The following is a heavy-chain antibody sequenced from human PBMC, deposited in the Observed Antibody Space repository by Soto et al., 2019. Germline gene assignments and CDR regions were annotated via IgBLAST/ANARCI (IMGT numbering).Heavy chain of an antibody. D-gene: IGHD6-19*01. V-gene: IGHV6-1*01. CDR2: TYYRSKWYN. CDR3: ARIFSGWYVRPDAFEI. CDR1: GDSVSSNSAA. Sequence: SQTLSLTCAISGDSVSSNSAAWNWIRQSPSRGLEWLGRTYYRSKWYNDSAVSVKSRITITPDTSKNQFSLQLNSVTPEDTAVYYCARIFSGWYVRPDAFEIWGQGTMVTVSS. J-gene: IGHJ3*02.